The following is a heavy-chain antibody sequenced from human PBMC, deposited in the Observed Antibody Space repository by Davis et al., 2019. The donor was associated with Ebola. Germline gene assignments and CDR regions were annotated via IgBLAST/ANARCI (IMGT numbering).Heavy chain of an antibody. Sequence: AASVKVSCKASGYTFTSYDINWLRQATGQGLEWMGWMNPNSGNTGYAQKFQGRVTMTRNTSISTAYMELSSLRSEDTAVYYCARDYYDSSGYTYYGMDVWGQGTTVTVSS. CDR1: GYTFTSYD. D-gene: IGHD3-22*01. V-gene: IGHV1-8*01. J-gene: IGHJ6*02. CDR2: MNPNSGNT. CDR3: ARDYYDSSGYTYYGMDV.